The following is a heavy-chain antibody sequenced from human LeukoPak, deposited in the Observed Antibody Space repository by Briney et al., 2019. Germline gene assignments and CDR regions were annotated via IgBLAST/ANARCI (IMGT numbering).Heavy chain of an antibody. D-gene: IGHD2-2*01. CDR1: GYIFTDYY. Sequence: GASVKVSCKASGYIFTDYYMHWVRQAPGQELGWMGRINPNSGGTNYAQKFQGRVTMTTDTSTSTAYMELRSLRSDDTAVYYCARDHVGDIVVVPAAHYFDYWGQGTLVTVSS. CDR2: INPNSGGT. J-gene: IGHJ4*02. V-gene: IGHV1/OR15-1*04. CDR3: ARDHVGDIVVVPAAHYFDY.